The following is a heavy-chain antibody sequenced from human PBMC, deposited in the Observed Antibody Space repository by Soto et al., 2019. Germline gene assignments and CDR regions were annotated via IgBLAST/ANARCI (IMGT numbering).Heavy chain of an antibody. CDR3: AGAVGRFRYGYPDY. CDR1: GFSLSTTRMC. D-gene: IGHD5-18*01. V-gene: IGHV2-70*01. J-gene: IGHJ4*02. CDR2: IDWADDK. Sequence: GSGPTLVNPTQTLTLTCNFSGFSLSTTRMCVSWIRQPPGKALEWLALIDWADDKYYSTSLKTRLTISKDTSKNQVVLTMTNVEPVDTAAYFWAGAVGRFRYGYPDYWGQGTLVTVSS.